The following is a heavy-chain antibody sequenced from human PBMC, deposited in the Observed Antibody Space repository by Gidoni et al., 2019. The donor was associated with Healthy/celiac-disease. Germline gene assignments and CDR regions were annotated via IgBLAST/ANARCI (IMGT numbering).Heavy chain of an antibody. V-gene: IGHV4-39*01. J-gene: IGHJ4*02. CDR3: ASMYSSSSPVGFDY. D-gene: IGHD6-6*01. Sequence: QLQLQESGPGLVKPSETLSLTCTVSGGSIRSSSYYWGWIRQPPGTGLEWIGSIYYSGSTYYNPSLKSRVTISVDTSKNQFSLKLSSVTAADTAVYYCASMYSSSSPVGFDYWGQGTLVTVSS. CDR2: IYYSGST. CDR1: GGSIRSSSYY.